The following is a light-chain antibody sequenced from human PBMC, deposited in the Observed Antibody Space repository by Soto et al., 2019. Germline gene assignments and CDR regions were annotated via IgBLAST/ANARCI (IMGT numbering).Light chain of an antibody. V-gene: IGKV2-30*01. CDR2: RVS. CDR1: QSLVYSDGNIY. Sequence: DVVMTQSPLSLPVTLGQPASISCKSSQSLVYSDGNIYLNWFQQRPGQSPRRLIYRVSNRDSGVPDRFSGSGSATDFTLKISRVEAEDVATYYCMQGTHWPPTFGQGTRWIS. J-gene: IGKJ1*01. CDR3: MQGTHWPPT.